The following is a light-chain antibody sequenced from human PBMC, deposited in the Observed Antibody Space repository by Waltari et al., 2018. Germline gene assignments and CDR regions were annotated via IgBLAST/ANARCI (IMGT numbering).Light chain of an antibody. Sequence: DIVMTQSPESLAVSLGERATINCTSRPSVLYNSNNKNYLAGYQQKPGQPPKLLIYWASTRESWVPDRFSGSGSGTDFTLTISSLQAEDVAVYYCQQYYSTLYTFGQGTKLEIK. V-gene: IGKV4-1*01. CDR3: QQYYSTLYT. J-gene: IGKJ2*01. CDR2: WAS. CDR1: PSVLYNSNNKNY.